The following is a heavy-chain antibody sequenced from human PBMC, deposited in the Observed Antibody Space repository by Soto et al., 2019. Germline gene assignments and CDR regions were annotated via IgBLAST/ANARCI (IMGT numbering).Heavy chain of an antibody. CDR1: GGTFSSYT. CDR3: ARDFGGNVPAAISWFDP. V-gene: IGHV1-69*04. CDR2: IIPILGIA. Sequence: ASVKVSCKASGGTFSSYTISWVRQAPGQGLEWMGRIIPILGIANYAQKFQGRVTITADKSTSTAYMELSSLRSEDTAVYYCARDFGGNVPAAISWFDPWGQGTLVTVSS. J-gene: IGHJ5*02. D-gene: IGHD2-2*01.